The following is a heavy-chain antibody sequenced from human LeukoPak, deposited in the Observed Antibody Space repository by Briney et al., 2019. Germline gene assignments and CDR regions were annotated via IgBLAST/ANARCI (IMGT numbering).Heavy chain of an antibody. V-gene: IGHV3-11*01. CDR1: GFTFSDHY. CDR3: ARGTDY. Sequence: GGSLRPSCAASGFTFSDHYMSWVRQAPGKGLEWASYISSSGNSIDYADSVKGRFSISRDNAKNSLYLQMNSLRAEDTAVYYCARGTDYWGQGTLVTVSS. J-gene: IGHJ4*02. CDR2: ISSSGNSI.